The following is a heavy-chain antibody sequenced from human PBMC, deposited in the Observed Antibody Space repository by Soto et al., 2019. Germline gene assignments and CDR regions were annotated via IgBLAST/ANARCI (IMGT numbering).Heavy chain of an antibody. CDR2: LYYSGST. CDR3: AIGQAFWTGYYRMPYYFDY. D-gene: IGHD3-3*01. Sequence: QVKLQESGPRLVKPSETLSLTCTVSGGSVSSGSYCWSWIRQPPGKGLEYIGYLYYSGSTNYNPSLKSRVTISVDTPKNQFSLRLTSVTAGDTAIYSCAIGQAFWTGYYRMPYYFDYWGQGTLVTVSS. CDR1: GGSVSSGSYC. J-gene: IGHJ4*02. V-gene: IGHV4-61*01.